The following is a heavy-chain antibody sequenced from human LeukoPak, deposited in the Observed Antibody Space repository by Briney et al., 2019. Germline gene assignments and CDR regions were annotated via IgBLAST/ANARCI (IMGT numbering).Heavy chain of an antibody. J-gene: IGHJ1*01. V-gene: IGHV3-48*04. Sequence: GGSLRLSCAASGFTFSSYNMNWVRQAPGKGLEWVSYITSRSSTIYYADSVKGRFTISRDDAKNSLYLQMNSLRAEDTAVYYCARSPGGSESYQYFQHWGQGTLVTVSS. D-gene: IGHD3-10*01. CDR3: ARSPGGSESYQYFQH. CDR1: GFTFSSYN. CDR2: ITSRSSTI.